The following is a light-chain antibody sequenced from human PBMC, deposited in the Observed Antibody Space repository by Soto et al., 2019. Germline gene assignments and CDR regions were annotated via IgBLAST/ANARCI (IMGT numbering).Light chain of an antibody. V-gene: IGKV3-11*01. CDR2: DAS. J-gene: IGKJ1*01. CDR1: QSVSRY. Sequence: EIVLTQSPATLSLSPGARATLSCRASQSVSRYLAWYQQKPGQAPSLLIYDASNRATGIPARFSGSGSGTDFTLTISSLEPEDVAVYYCQQYGSLSWTFGQGTRWIS. CDR3: QQYGSLSWT.